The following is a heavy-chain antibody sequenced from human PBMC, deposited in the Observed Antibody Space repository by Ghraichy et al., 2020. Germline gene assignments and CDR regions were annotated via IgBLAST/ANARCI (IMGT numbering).Heavy chain of an antibody. V-gene: IGHV4-59*01. CDR1: GGSISSYY. J-gene: IGHJ4*02. Sequence: SETLSLTCTVSGGSISSYYWSWIRQPPGKGLEWIGYIYYTGTTHYNPSLKSRLTISLDTSKNQFSLKLRSVNAADTAVYYCVRMGGGSAAEKLEFDYWGQGTLVTVSS. CDR2: IYYTGTT. CDR3: VRMGGGSAAEKLEFDY. D-gene: IGHD1-26*01.